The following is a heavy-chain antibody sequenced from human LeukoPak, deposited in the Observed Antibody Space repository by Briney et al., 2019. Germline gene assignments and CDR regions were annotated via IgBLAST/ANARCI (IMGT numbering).Heavy chain of an antibody. D-gene: IGHD1-7*01. Sequence: GGSLRLSCAASGFTFSSYWMSWVRQAPGKGLEWVANIKQDGSEKYYVDSVKGRFTISRDNAKNSLYLQMNSLRAEDTAVYYCARDIRYNWNYEPFFDHWGQGTLVTVSS. V-gene: IGHV3-7*01. CDR3: ARDIRYNWNYEPFFDH. J-gene: IGHJ4*02. CDR2: IKQDGSEK. CDR1: GFTFSSYW.